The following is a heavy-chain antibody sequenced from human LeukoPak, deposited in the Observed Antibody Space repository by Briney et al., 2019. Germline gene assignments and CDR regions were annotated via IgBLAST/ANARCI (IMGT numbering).Heavy chain of an antibody. J-gene: IGHJ6*02. D-gene: IGHD6-13*01. Sequence: SETLSLTCAAYGGSFSGYYWSWIRQPPGKGLEWIGEINHSGSTNYNPSLKSRVTISVDTSKNQFSLKLSSVTAADTAVYYCARMGSRYSSSPPDYYYYYYGMDVWGQGTTVTVSS. CDR1: GGSFSGYY. V-gene: IGHV4-34*01. CDR2: INHSGST. CDR3: ARMGSRYSSSPPDYYYYYYGMDV.